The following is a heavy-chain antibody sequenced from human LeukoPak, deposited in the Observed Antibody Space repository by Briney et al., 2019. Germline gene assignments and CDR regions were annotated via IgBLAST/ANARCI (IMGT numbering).Heavy chain of an antibody. CDR3: ARGAAGTTFDY. Sequence: GGSLRLSCAASGFTFSSYSMNWVRQAPGKGLEWVSAISGSGGSTYYADSVKGRFTISRDNSKNTLYLQMNSLRAEDTAVYYCARGAAGTTFDYWGQGTLVTVSS. CDR2: ISGSGGST. CDR1: GFTFSSYS. D-gene: IGHD1-1*01. J-gene: IGHJ4*02. V-gene: IGHV3-23*01.